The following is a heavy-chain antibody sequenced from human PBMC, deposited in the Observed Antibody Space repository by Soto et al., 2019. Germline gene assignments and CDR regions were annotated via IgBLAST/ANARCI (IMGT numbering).Heavy chain of an antibody. CDR2: IYYSGRT. V-gene: IGHV4-31*03. Sequence: QVQLQESGPGLVKPSQTLSLTCTVSGGSISSGGYYWSWIRQHPGKGLEWIGYIYYSGRTYYNPSLKCRVTIAVDTSKNQFSLKLSSVTAADTAVYYCARESIAVAGTRGLDYWGQGTLVTVSS. J-gene: IGHJ4*02. CDR3: ARESIAVAGTRGLDY. CDR1: GGSISSGGYY. D-gene: IGHD6-19*01.